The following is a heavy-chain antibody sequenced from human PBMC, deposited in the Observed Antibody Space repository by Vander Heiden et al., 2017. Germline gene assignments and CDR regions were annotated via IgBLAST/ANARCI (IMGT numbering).Heavy chain of an antibody. CDR3: ARVGYGGNSGLAFDI. V-gene: IGHV1-18*01. CDR1: GYTFTRYG. D-gene: IGHD2-21*02. Sequence: QAQLVQSGAEVNKPGASVEVSCQASGYTFTRYGISWVRQDPGQGLEWMGWISAYNGNTNYAQKPQGRVTMTTDTSTSTAYMELRSLRSDDTAVYYCARVGYGGNSGLAFDIWGQGTMVTVSS. CDR2: ISAYNGNT. J-gene: IGHJ3*02.